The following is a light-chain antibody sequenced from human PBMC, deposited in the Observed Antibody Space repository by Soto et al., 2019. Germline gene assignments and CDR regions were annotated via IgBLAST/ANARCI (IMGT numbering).Light chain of an antibody. J-gene: IGKJ2*01. CDR2: GAS. V-gene: IGKV3-20*01. CDR3: QHYASLPPT. CDR1: QTIGRNF. Sequence: EIVLTQSPGTLSLSPGDRATLSCRASQTIGRNFLAWYQQKPGQAPRLLIYGASIRATGIPDRFSVSGSGTDFTLTISRLEPEDCGVYYCQHYASLPPTFGQGTKLEIK.